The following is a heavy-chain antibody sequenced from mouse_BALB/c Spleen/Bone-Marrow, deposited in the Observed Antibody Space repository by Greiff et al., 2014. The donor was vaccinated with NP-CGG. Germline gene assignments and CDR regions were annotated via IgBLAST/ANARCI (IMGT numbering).Heavy chain of an antibody. D-gene: IGHD4-1*01. CDR2: IWRDGNT. J-gene: IGHJ2*01. Sequence: VQLQESGPGLVAPSHTLSITCTAPGFSLTSYGVSWVRQPPGKGLEWLGEIWRDGNTNYNSALISRLGISKDNSNSQIFLKLTDLQTDDTAACCCDDANWDPIDYWGQGTTLTVSP. CDR1: GFSLTSYG. V-gene: IGHV2-3*01. CDR3: DDANWDPIDY.